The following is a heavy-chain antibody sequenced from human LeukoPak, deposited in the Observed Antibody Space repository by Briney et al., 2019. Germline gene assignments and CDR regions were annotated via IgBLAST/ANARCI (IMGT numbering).Heavy chain of an antibody. J-gene: IGHJ3*02. CDR3: ARGGYSYPLDAFDI. D-gene: IGHD5-18*01. V-gene: IGHV4-30-4*02. Sequence: PSETLSLTCTVSGGSISSGDYYWSWIRQPPGKGLEWIGYIYYSGSTYYNPSLKSRVTISVDTSKNQFSLNLSSVTAADTAVYYCARGGYSYPLDAFDIWGQGTMVTVSS. CDR1: GGSISSGDYY. CDR2: IYYSGST.